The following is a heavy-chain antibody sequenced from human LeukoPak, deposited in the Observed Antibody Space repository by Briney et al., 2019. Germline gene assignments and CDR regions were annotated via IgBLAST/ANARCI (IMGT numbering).Heavy chain of an antibody. CDR3: ARAPSGSYYKTHFDY. Sequence: GASVKVSCKASGYTFTSYYMHWVRQAPGQGLEWMGWINPNSGGTNYAQKFQGRVTMTRDTSISTAYMELSRLRSDDTAVYYCARAPSGSYYKTHFDYWGQGTLVTVSS. CDR1: GYTFTSYY. J-gene: IGHJ4*02. CDR2: INPNSGGT. D-gene: IGHD3-10*01. V-gene: IGHV1-2*02.